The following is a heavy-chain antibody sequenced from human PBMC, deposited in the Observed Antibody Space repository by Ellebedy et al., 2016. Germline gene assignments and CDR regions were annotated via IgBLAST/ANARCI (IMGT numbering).Heavy chain of an antibody. D-gene: IGHD1-26*01. CDR2: ISSSGSLK. V-gene: IGHV3-48*04. Sequence: GEFLKISXAVSGFTFSSYSFNWIRQAPGKGLEWVSHISSSGSLKFYADSLRDRFTISRDNAKNLLHLQMNSLTAEDTAVYFCTREAGGSFVDSWGQGVLVTVSS. CDR3: TREAGGSFVDS. J-gene: IGHJ4*02. CDR1: GFTFSSYS.